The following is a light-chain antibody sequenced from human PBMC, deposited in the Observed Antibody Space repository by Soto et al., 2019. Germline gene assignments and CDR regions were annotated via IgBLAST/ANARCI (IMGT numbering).Light chain of an antibody. Sequence: DIQMTQSPSTVSAYVGDSVTITCRASQSISNWLAWYQQKPGKAPKLLLYKASTLQSGVPSRFSGSGSGTEFTLTISSLQPDDFATYYCQQYNSYPYTFGQGTKLEIK. CDR1: QSISNW. V-gene: IGKV1-5*03. CDR3: QQYNSYPYT. CDR2: KAS. J-gene: IGKJ2*01.